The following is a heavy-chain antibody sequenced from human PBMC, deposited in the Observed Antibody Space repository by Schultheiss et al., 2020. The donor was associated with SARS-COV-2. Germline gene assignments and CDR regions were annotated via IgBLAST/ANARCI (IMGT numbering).Heavy chain of an antibody. CDR1: SGSFSDYY. Sequence: SETLSLTCAVYSGSFSDYYWSWIRQSPGLGLEWIGEINHSGRSFYNPSLKSRVTMSVDKSKNQFSLKLSSVTAADTAVYFCARGLLYSSGWFGDYWGQGTLVTVSS. CDR3: ARGLLYSSGWFGDY. J-gene: IGHJ4*02. V-gene: IGHV4-34*01. CDR2: INHSGRS. D-gene: IGHD6-19*01.